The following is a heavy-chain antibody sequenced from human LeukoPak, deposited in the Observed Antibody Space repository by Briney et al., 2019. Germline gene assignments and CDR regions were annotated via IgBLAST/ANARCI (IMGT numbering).Heavy chain of an antibody. J-gene: IGHJ4*02. Sequence: GTSLTLSCAASGLTFRSYAIQCVRQAPGKALEWGSFISYDGNYNCYADYVTGRFTVSRDDSQSMLFLQMNSLRPEDTAVYYCARVLGAGYGATNLAYWGQGTLVTVSS. CDR3: ARVLGAGYGATNLAY. V-gene: IGHV3-30*01. CDR2: ISYDGNYN. D-gene: IGHD1-26*01. CDR1: GLTFRSYA.